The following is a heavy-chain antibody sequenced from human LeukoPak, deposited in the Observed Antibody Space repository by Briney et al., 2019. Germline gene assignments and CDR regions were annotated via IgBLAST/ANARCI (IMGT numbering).Heavy chain of an antibody. D-gene: IGHD1-26*01. CDR1: GFTFSSYG. V-gene: IGHV3-30*18. CDR2: ISYDGSNK. J-gene: IGHJ4*02. CDR3: AKVHSGSYSYFDY. Sequence: PGRSLRLSCAASGFTFSSYGMHWVRQAPGKGLEWVAVISYDGSNKYYADSVKGRFTISRDNSKNTLYLQMNSLRAEDTAVYYCAKVHSGSYSYFDYWGQGTLVTVSS.